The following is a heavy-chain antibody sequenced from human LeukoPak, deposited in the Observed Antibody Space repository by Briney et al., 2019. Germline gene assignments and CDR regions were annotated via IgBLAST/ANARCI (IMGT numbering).Heavy chain of an antibody. CDR3: ARDSVGYSYGENWFDP. Sequence: GGSLRLSCAASGFTFSSYAMQWVRQAPGKGLEYVSAISSNGGSTYYANSVKGRFTISRDNSKNTLYLQMGSLRAEDMAVYYCARDSVGYSYGENWFDPWGQGTLVTVSS. CDR1: GFTFSSYA. D-gene: IGHD5-18*01. V-gene: IGHV3-64*01. J-gene: IGHJ5*02. CDR2: ISSNGGST.